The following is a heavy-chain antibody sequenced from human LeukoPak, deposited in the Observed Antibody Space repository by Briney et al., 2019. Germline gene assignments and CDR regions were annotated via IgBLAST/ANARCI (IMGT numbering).Heavy chain of an antibody. D-gene: IGHD3-22*01. V-gene: IGHV5-51*01. J-gene: IGHJ4*02. CDR1: GYSFTSYW. Sequence: GESLKISCKGSGYSFTSYWIGWVRQMPGKGLEWMGIIYPGDSDTRYSPSFQGQVTISADKSITTAYLQWSGLKASDTAIYYCARQASIPGFYDSSGYHPFDYWGQGTLVTVSS. CDR2: IYPGDSDT. CDR3: ARQASIPGFYDSSGYHPFDY.